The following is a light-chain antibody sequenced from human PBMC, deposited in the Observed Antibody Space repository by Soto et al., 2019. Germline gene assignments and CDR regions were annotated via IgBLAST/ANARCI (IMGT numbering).Light chain of an antibody. V-gene: IGKV1-17*01. CDR2: VAS. CDR3: LQHNSYPLT. CDR1: QGIRND. J-gene: IGKJ4*01. Sequence: DIQMTQSPSSLSASVGDRVTITCRASQGIRNDVGWYQQKPGKAPKRLIYVASSLQSGVPSRFSGSGSGTEFTLTNSSLQPQDFATYYCLQHNSYPLTFGGGTKVEIK.